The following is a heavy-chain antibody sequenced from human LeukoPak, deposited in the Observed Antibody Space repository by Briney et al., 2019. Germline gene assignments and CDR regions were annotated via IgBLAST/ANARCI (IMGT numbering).Heavy chain of an antibody. D-gene: IGHD5-24*01. J-gene: IGHJ4*02. CDR2: VCYSGST. Sequence: KSSETLSLTCAVYGGSFSGYYWSWIRQPPGKGLEWIGSVCYSGSTYYNPSLKSRVTISADTSNNHFSLRLTSVTAADTAVYYCAGGWLPDKNDFWGQGTLVTVSA. V-gene: IGHV4-34*01. CDR3: AGGWLPDKNDF. CDR1: GGSFSGYY.